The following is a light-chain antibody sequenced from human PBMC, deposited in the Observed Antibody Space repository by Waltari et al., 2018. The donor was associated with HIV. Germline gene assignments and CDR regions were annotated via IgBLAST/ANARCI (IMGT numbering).Light chain of an antibody. CDR1: NANTGVNF. CDR2: RDN. J-gene: IGLJ2*01. Sequence: QSVLTQPPSASGTPGQKVTISCSGGNANTGVNFVFWFQPFPGTAPKLLIYRDNLRHSGVPARFSGSKSGTSASLTISGLRSDDEAHYFCAVLDDTLGGGVFGGGTKLTVL. CDR3: AVLDDTLGGGV. V-gene: IGLV1-47*01.